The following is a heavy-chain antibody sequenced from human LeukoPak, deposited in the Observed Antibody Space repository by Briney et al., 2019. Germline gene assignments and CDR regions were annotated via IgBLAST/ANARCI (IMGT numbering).Heavy chain of an antibody. J-gene: IGHJ5*02. V-gene: IGHV3-30*18. CDR1: GFTVSSYG. CDR3: AKEGTYYDFWSGYYPPSNWFDP. D-gene: IGHD3-3*01. Sequence: GGSLRLSCAASGFTVSSYGMHWVRQAPGKGLEWVAVISYDGSNKYYADSVKGRFTISRDNSKNTLYLQMNSLRAEDTAVYYCAKEGTYYDFWSGYYPPSNWFDPWGQGTLVTVSS. CDR2: ISYDGSNK.